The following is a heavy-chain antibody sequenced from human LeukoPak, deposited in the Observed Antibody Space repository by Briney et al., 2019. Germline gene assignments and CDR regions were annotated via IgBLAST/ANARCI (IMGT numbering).Heavy chain of an antibody. CDR1: GGSFSVYY. CDR3: ARERYRYDILTGYYHDAYDI. V-gene: IGHV4-34*01. CDR2: INHSGST. J-gene: IGHJ3*02. D-gene: IGHD3-9*01. Sequence: SETLSLTCAVYGGSFSVYYWSWIRQPPGKGLEWIGEINHSGSTNYNPSLKSRVTISVDTSKNQFSLKLTSVTAADTAVYYCARERYRYDILTGYYHDAYDIWGHGTMVIVSS.